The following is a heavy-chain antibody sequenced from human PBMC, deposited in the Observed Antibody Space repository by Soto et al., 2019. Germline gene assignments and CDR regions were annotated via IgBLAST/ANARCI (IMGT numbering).Heavy chain of an antibody. Sequence: TFSSYAMSWVRQAPGKGLEWVSAISGSGGSTYYADSVKGRFTISRDNSKNTLYLQMNSLRAEDTAVYYCAKEGFLEWLLSRRGMDVWGQGTTVTVSS. CDR3: AKEGFLEWLLSRRGMDV. CDR2: ISGSGGST. D-gene: IGHD3-3*01. CDR1: TFSSYA. V-gene: IGHV3-23*01. J-gene: IGHJ6*02.